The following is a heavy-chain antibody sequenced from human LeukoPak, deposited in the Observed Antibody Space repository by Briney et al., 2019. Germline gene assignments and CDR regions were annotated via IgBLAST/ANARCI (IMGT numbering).Heavy chain of an antibody. CDR2: IYYSGST. CDR3: ARDGGYDYPFDY. D-gene: IGHD5-12*01. V-gene: IGHV4-30-4*01. Sequence: PSQTLSLTCTVSGGSISSGDYYWSWIRQPPRKGLEWIGYIYYSGSTYYNPSLKSRVTISVDTSKNQFSLKLSSVTAADTAVYYCARDGGYDYPFDYWGQGTLVTVSS. J-gene: IGHJ4*02. CDR1: GGSISSGDYY.